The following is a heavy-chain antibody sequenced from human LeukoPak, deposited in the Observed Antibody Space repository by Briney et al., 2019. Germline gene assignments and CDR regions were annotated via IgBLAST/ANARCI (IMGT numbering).Heavy chain of an antibody. D-gene: IGHD4-17*01. CDR3: TRGATVTTGN. V-gene: IGHV4-59*01. CDR2: IYYTGST. J-gene: IGHJ4*02. Sequence: SETLSLTCTVSGVSMSDFYWSWIRQPPGKGLEWIRYIYYTGSTSYNPSLKSRVTMSLDTSKNQFSLKLTSVIAADTAVYYCTRGATVTTGNWGQGTLVTVSS. CDR1: GVSMSDFY.